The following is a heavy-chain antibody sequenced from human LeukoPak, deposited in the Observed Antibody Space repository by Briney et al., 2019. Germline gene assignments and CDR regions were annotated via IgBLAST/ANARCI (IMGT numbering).Heavy chain of an antibody. V-gene: IGHV3-7*01. D-gene: IGHD2-8*01. CDR1: GFTFSTHW. Sequence: PGGSLRLSCAASGFTFSTHWMSWVRQAPGKGLEWVANIKQDGSDKYYVDSVKGRFTISRDNAKNSLYLQMNSLRAEDTAVYYCAREGPTTNGADDAFDIWGQGTMVSVSS. CDR2: IKQDGSDK. CDR3: AREGPTTNGADDAFDI. J-gene: IGHJ3*02.